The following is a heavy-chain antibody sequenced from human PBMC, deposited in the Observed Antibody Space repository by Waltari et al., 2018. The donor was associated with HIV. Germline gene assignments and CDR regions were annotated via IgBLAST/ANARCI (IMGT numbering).Heavy chain of an antibody. Sequence: IQLQQSGPGLMQPSQTLSLTCVISAARVSSNPPAWTWIRQSPSSGLEWLGRTYYRKKWYHDYTVSLKTRMTLSADASKNQFSLELRSLTFDDSAMYYCAKGAFSGRTSGMFDYWGQGALVTVSS. CDR1: AARVSSNPPA. D-gene: IGHD3-10*01. CDR2: TYYRKKWYH. V-gene: IGHV6-1*01. J-gene: IGHJ4*02. CDR3: AKGAFSGRTSGMFDY.